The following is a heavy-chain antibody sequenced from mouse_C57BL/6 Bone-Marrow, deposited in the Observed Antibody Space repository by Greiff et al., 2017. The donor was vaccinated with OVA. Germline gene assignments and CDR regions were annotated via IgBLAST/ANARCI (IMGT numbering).Heavy chain of an antibody. V-gene: IGHV1-72*01. Sequence: QVQLKQPGAELVKPGASVKLSCKASGYTFTSYWMHWVKQRTGRGLEWIGRIDPNSGGTKYNEKFKGKATLTADKPSSTAYMQLSSLTSEDSAVYYCARSHDYGSSDYYAMDYWGQGTSVTVSS. J-gene: IGHJ4*01. CDR2: IDPNSGGT. CDR3: ARSHDYGSSDYYAMDY. CDR1: GYTFTSYW. D-gene: IGHD1-1*01.